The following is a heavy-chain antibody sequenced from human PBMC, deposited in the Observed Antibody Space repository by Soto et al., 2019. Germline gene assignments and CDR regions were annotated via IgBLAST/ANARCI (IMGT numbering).Heavy chain of an antibody. Sequence: PGGVMRLSCVASGFTISSYTMNWVSQASGKGLEWISYSRYCASSRAIAYAHSVKGRCTISRDNAKNSPYLQMNSLRAEDTAVYYCVRDQWYAFDVWGQGTVVTVSS. J-gene: IGHJ3*01. CDR3: VRDQWYAFDV. D-gene: IGHD2-15*01. V-gene: IGHV3-48*01. CDR2: SRYCASSRAI. CDR1: GFTISSYT.